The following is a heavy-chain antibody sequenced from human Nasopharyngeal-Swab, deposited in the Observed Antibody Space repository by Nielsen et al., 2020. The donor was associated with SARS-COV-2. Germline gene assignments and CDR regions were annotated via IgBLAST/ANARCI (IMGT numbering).Heavy chain of an antibody. Sequence: LSLSCAASGFTFSSYSMNWVRQAPGKGLEWVSYISSSSSTIYYADSVKGRFTISRDNAKNSLYLQMNSLRAEDTAVYYCARDPKYYYYYGMDVWGQGTTVTVSS. CDR2: ISSSSSTI. V-gene: IGHV3-48*04. CDR1: GFTFSSYS. J-gene: IGHJ6*02. CDR3: ARDPKYYYYYGMDV.